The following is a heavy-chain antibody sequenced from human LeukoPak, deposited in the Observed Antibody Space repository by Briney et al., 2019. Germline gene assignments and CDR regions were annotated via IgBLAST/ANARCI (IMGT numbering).Heavy chain of an antibody. D-gene: IGHD6-13*01. Sequence: SETLSLTCTVSGGSISSYYWSWIRQPPGKGLEWIGYIYYSGSTSYNPSLKSRVTISVDTSKNQFSLKLSSVTAADTAVYYCARQVQYSSSWFDPWGQGTLVTVSS. V-gene: IGHV4-59*01. CDR1: GGSISSYY. CDR2: IYYSGST. J-gene: IGHJ5*02. CDR3: ARQVQYSSSWFDP.